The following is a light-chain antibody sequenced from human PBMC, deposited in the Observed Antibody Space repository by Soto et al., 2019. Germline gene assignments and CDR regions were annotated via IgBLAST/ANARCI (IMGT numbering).Light chain of an antibody. CDR2: DVS. CDR1: SSDVDGYNY. CDR3: CSYAGSYTYV. J-gene: IGLJ1*01. V-gene: IGLV2-11*01. Sequence: QSALTQPRSVSGSPGQSVTISCTGTSSDVDGYNYVSWYQHHPGKAPKVMIYDVSKRPSGVPDRFSGSKSGNTASLTISGLQTEDEADYYCCSYAGSYTYVFGTGTKLTVL.